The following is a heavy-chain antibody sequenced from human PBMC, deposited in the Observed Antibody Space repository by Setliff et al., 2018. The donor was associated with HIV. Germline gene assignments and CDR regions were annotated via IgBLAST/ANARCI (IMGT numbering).Heavy chain of an antibody. J-gene: IGHJ4*02. V-gene: IGHV3-48*01. CDR3: ATVWTAGSLFY. CDR1: GFTFSSFN. CDR2: ISSSTSTI. D-gene: IGHD6-13*01. Sequence: GGSLRLSCAASGFTFSSFNMNWVRQSPGKGLEWVSYISSSTSTIYYADSVKGRFTISRDNAKNSLYLQMNSLRAEDTAVYYCATVWTAGSLFYWGQGTLVTVSS.